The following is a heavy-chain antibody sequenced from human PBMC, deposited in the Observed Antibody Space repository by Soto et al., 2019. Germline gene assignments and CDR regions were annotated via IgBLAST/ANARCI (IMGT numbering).Heavy chain of an antibody. CDR3: ARGGDILTGFRAFDI. CDR1: GGSISSYY. D-gene: IGHD3-9*01. J-gene: IGHJ3*02. CDR2: IYYSGST. V-gene: IGHV4-59*01. Sequence: SETLSLTCTVSGGSISSYYWSWIRQPPGKGLEWIGYIYYSGSTNYNPSLKSRVTISVDTSKNQFSLKLSSVTAADTAVYYCARGGDILTGFRAFDIWGQGTMVTVSS.